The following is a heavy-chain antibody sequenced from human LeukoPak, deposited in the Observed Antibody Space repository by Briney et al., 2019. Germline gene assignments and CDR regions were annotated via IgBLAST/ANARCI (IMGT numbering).Heavy chain of an antibody. J-gene: IGHJ4*02. CDR1: GFTVSSNY. CDR3: ARGYDSSGYYSAPDY. V-gene: IGHV3-53*01. D-gene: IGHD3-22*01. CDR2: IYSGGST. Sequence: PGGSLRLSCAASGFTVSSNYMSWVRQAPGKGLEWVSVIYSGGSTCYADSVKGRFTISRDNSKNTLYLQMNSLRAEDTAVYYCARGYDSSGYYSAPDYWGQGTLVTVSS.